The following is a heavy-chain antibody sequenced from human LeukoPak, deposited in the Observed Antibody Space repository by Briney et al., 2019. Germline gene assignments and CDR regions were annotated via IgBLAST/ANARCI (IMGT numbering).Heavy chain of an antibody. J-gene: IGHJ5*02. CDR1: GGSISSYY. Sequence: SETLSLTCTVSGGSISSYYWSWIRQPPGKGLEWLGYIYYSGSTNYNPSLKSRVTISVDTSKNQFSLKLSSVTAADTAVYYCAREGVAGNYRFDPWGQGTLVTVSS. D-gene: IGHD6-19*01. V-gene: IGHV4-59*01. CDR3: AREGVAGNYRFDP. CDR2: IYYSGST.